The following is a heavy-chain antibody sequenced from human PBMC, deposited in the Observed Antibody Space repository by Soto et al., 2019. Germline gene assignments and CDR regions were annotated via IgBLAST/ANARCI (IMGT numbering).Heavy chain of an antibody. V-gene: IGHV3-74*01. D-gene: IGHD2-2*01. J-gene: IGHJ6*01. CDR1: GFTFSSYW. Sequence: GGSLRLSCAASGFTFSSYWMHWVRQAPGKGLVWVSRVSTDGRTTNYADSVKGRFTISRDNAKNTLYLQMNSLRAEDMAVYYCARGGSTSPNGMDVWGQGTMVTVSS. CDR3: ARGGSTSPNGMDV. CDR2: VSTDGRTT.